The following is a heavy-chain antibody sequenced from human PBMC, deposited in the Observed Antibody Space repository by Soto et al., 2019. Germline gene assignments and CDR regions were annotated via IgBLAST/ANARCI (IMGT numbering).Heavy chain of an antibody. CDR2: SNHRGSN. V-gene: IGHV4-34*01. CDR1: GGSFDTYY. Sequence: SETLSHTCVVSGGSFDTYYWNWIRQSPGKGLEWIGESNHRGSNNYSPSLKSRVTISLDTSKNQFSLKLTSVTAADTAVYYCARGGSSDWQVALDMWGQGTMVT. J-gene: IGHJ3*02. D-gene: IGHD6-19*01. CDR3: ARGGSSDWQVALDM.